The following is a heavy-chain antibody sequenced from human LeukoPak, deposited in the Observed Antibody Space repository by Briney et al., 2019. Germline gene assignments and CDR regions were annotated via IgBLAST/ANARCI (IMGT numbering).Heavy chain of an antibody. CDR1: GGSFSGYY. Sequence: SETLSLTCAVYGGSFSGYYWSWIRQPPGKGLEWIGEINHSGSTNYNPSLKSRVTISVDTSKNQFSLKLSSVTAADTAVYYCARAHYDFWSGYYNWFDPWGQGTLVTVSS. CDR3: ARAHYDFWSGYYNWFDP. V-gene: IGHV4-34*01. D-gene: IGHD3-3*01. J-gene: IGHJ5*02. CDR2: INHSGST.